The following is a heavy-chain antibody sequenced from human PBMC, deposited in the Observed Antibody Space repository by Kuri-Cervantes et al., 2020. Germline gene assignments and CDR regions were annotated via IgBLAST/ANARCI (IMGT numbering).Heavy chain of an antibody. Sequence: GESLKISCAASGFTFSSYNMDWVRQAPGKGLEWVAVISYDGSNKYYADSVKGRFTISRDNSKNTLYLQMNSLRAEDTAVYYCAKEGSWSGWPMEYFQHWGQGTLVTVSS. CDR2: ISYDGSNK. D-gene: IGHD6-19*01. CDR1: GFTFSSYN. CDR3: AKEGSWSGWPMEYFQH. V-gene: IGHV3-30*18. J-gene: IGHJ1*01.